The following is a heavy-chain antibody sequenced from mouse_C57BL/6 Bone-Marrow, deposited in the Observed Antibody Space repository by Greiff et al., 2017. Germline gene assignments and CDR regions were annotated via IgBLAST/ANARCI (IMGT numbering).Heavy chain of an antibody. J-gene: IGHJ3*01. V-gene: IGHV1-63*01. CDR1: GYTFTNYW. CDR3: ARSWGYSSFAY. CDR2: IYPGGGYT. Sequence: VQLQQPGAELVRPGTSVKMSCKASGYTFTNYWIGWAKQRPGHGLEWIGDIYPGGGYTNYNEKFKGKATLTADKSSSTAYMQFSSLTSEDSANYYCARSWGYSSFAYWGQGTLVTVSA. D-gene: IGHD2-3*01.